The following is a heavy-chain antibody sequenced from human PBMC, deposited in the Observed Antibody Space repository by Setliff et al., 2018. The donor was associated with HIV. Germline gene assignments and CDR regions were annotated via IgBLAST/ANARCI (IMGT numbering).Heavy chain of an antibody. V-gene: IGHV1-46*01. CDR1: GYTFTDYH. D-gene: IGHD3-10*01. CDR2: INPRGGST. CDR3: ARWGRGFGY. J-gene: IGHJ4*02. Sequence: GASVKVSCKASGYTFTDYHMHWVRQAPGQGLEWTGIINPRGGSTSYALQFQDRVTMTRDTSTSTVYMEMRSLTSEDTAMYYCARWGRGFGYWGQGTLVTVSS.